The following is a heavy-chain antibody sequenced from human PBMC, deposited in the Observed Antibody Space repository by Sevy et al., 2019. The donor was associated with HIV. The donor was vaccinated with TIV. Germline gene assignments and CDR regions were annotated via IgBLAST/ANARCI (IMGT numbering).Heavy chain of an antibody. J-gene: IGHJ6*03. CDR2: ISGSGGST. D-gene: IGHD5-12*01. Sequence: GGSLRLSCAASGFTFSSYAMSWVRQAPGKGLEWVSAISGSGGSTYYANSVKGRFTISRDNSKNTLYLQMNSLRAEDTAVYYCAKDGARPRRGYSGYDPAPYYYYYYYMDVWGKGTTVTVSS. CDR1: GFTFSSYA. CDR3: AKDGARPRRGYSGYDPAPYYYYYYYMDV. V-gene: IGHV3-23*01.